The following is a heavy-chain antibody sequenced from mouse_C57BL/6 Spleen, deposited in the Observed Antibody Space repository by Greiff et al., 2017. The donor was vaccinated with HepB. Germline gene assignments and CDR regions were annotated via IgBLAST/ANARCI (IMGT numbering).Heavy chain of an antibody. J-gene: IGHJ4*01. V-gene: IGHV1-62-2*01. CDR1: GYTFTEYT. CDR2: FYPGSGSI. Sequence: VQLQQSGAELVKPGASVKLSCKASGYTFTEYTIHWVKQRSGQGLEWIGWFYPGSGSIKYNEKFKDKATLTADKSSSTVYMELSRLTSEDSAVYFCARHEGFYYYGSRYAMDYWGQGTSVTVSS. CDR3: ARHEGFYYYGSRYAMDY. D-gene: IGHD1-1*01.